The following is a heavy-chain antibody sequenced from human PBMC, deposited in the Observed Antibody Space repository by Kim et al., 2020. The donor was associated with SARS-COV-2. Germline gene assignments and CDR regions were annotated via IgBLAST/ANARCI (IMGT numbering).Heavy chain of an antibody. Sequence: SETLSLTCTVSGGSISSGGYYWSWIRQHPGKGLEWIGYIYYSGSTYYNPSLKSRVTISVDTSKNQFSLKLSSVTAADTAVYYCARTVYGGNSGGNFDYWGQGTLVTVSS. J-gene: IGHJ4*02. CDR3: ARTVYGGNSGGNFDY. CDR2: IYYSGST. CDR1: GGSISSGGYY. D-gene: IGHD4-17*01. V-gene: IGHV4-31*03.